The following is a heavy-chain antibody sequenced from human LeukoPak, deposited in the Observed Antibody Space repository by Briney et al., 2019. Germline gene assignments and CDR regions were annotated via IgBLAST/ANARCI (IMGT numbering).Heavy chain of an antibody. CDR1: GGSFSGYY. CDR3: AEYSGYDKDYYYGMDV. D-gene: IGHD5-12*01. Sequence: SETLSLTCAVYGGSFSGYYWSWIRQPPGKGLEWIGEINHSGSTNYNPSLKSRVTISVDTSKNQFSLKLSSVTAADTAVYYCAEYSGYDKDYYYGMDVWGQGTTVTVSS. J-gene: IGHJ6*02. V-gene: IGHV4-34*01. CDR2: INHSGST.